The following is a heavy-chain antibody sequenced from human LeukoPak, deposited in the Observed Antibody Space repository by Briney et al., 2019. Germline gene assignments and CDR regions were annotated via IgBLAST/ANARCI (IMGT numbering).Heavy chain of an antibody. CDR2: IYTSGST. CDR3: ARDKTAAGPFDP. Sequence: PPETLSLTCTVSGGSISSYYWSWIRQPAGKGLEWIGRIYTSGSTNYNPAHKSRVTMSVDTSKNQFSLKLSSVTAADTAVYYCARDKTAAGPFDPWGQGTLVTVSS. D-gene: IGHD6-13*01. V-gene: IGHV4-4*07. CDR1: GGSISSYY. J-gene: IGHJ5*02.